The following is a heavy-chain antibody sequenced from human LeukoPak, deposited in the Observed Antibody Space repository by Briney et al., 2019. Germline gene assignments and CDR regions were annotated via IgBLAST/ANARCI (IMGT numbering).Heavy chain of an antibody. CDR1: GFTFRTHA. V-gene: IGHV3-23*01. CDR3: AKDVWWSVS. D-gene: IGHD2-8*02. J-gene: IGHJ5*02. Sequence: GGSLRLSCGAWGFTFRTHAMTWVRQAPGRGLEWVSAISANGVDTFYAPSVKGRFTISRDNSKNTLYLQINSLRAEDTAIYYCAKDVWWSVSWGQGTLVTVSS. CDR2: ISANGVDT.